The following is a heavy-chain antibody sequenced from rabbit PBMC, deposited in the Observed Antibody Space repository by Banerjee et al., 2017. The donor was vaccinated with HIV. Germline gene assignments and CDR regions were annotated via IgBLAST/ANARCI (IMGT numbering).Heavy chain of an antibody. Sequence: QEQLVESGGGLVQPGGSLKLSCKASGFDFSSYGISWVRQAPGKGLEWIAYIYPDYGSTNYASWVNGRFTISLDNAQNTVFLQMTSLTAADTATYFCARDLAGVIGWNFNFWGPGTLVTVS. V-gene: IGHV1S47*01. CDR2: IYPDYGST. J-gene: IGHJ4*01. CDR3: ARDLAGVIGWNFNF. CDR1: GFDFSSYG. D-gene: IGHD4-1*01.